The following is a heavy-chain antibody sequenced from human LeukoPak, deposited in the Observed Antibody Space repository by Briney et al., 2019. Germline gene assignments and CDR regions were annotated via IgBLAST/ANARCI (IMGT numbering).Heavy chain of an antibody. V-gene: IGHV1-69*13. CDR2: IIPIFGTA. CDR3: ARGALGLTSGYFDY. Sequence: SVKVSCTASGGTFSSYAISWVRQAPGQGLEWMGGIIPIFGTANYAQKFQGRVTITADESTSTAYMELSSLRSEDTAVYYCARGALGLTSGYFDYWGQGTLVTVSS. D-gene: IGHD3-10*01. J-gene: IGHJ4*02. CDR1: GGTFSSYA.